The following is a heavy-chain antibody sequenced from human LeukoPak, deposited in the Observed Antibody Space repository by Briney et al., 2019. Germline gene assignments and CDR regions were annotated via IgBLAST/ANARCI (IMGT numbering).Heavy chain of an antibody. V-gene: IGHV3-21*01. CDR1: GFSFSSHS. CDR3: ATDTGGVDY. J-gene: IGHJ4*02. Sequence: WGSLRLSCAVSGFSFSSHSMNWVRQAPGKGLEWVSSITSRGTYIYYADSVKGRFTISRDDAKNSLYLQMNSLRAEDTAVYYCATDTGGVDYWGQGTLVTVSS. D-gene: IGHD3-10*01. CDR2: ITSRGTYI.